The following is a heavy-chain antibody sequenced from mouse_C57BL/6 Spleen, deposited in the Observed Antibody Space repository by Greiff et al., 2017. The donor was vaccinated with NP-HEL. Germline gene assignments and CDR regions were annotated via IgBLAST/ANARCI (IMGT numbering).Heavy chain of an antibody. D-gene: IGHD2-4*01. J-gene: IGHJ2*01. CDR1: GYTFTSYW. V-gene: IGHV1-55*01. Sequence: QVQLQQPGAELVKPGASVKMSCKASGYTFTSYWITWVKQRPGQGLEWIGDIYPGSGSTNYNEKFKSKATLTVDTDSSTAYMQLSSLTSEDSAVYYCARYDYGVFDYWGQGTTLTVSS. CDR3: ARYDYGVFDY. CDR2: IYPGSGST.